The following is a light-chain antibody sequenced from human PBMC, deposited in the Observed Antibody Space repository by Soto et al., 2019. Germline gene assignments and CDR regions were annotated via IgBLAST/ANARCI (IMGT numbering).Light chain of an antibody. CDR3: QQYNRHPLYT. CDR2: KAS. Sequence: DIQMTQSPSTLSASVGDRVTITCRASQSISSWLAWYQQKPGKAPKLLIYKASSLESGVPSRFSGSGCGTEFTLIISSRQADDDASDYCQQYNRHPLYTFGQGTKLEIK. J-gene: IGKJ2*01. V-gene: IGKV1-5*03. CDR1: QSISSW.